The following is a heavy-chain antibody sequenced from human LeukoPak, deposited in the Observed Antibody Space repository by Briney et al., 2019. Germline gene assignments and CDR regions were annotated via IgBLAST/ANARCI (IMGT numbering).Heavy chain of an antibody. D-gene: IGHD3-22*01. V-gene: IGHV3-48*03. J-gene: IGHJ4*02. CDR3: AGGHSSGYYPIDY. Sequence: GGSLRLSCAAFGFTFSTYEMNWVRQAPGKGLEWVSYISSSGSTIYYAESVKGRFTISRDNAKNSLYLQMNSLRAEDTAVYYCAGGHSSGYYPIDYWGQGTLVTVSS. CDR1: GFTFSTYE. CDR2: ISSSGSTI.